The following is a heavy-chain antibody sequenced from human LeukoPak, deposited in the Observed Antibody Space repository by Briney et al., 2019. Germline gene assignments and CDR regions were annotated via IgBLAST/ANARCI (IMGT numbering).Heavy chain of an antibody. Sequence: PSETLSLTCTVSGGSISSYYWSWIRQPPGKGLEWIGYIYYSGSTNYNPSLKSRVTISVDTSKNQFSLKLSSVTAADTAVYCCASGSDYGGNWGSYWGQGTLVTVSS. CDR2: IYYSGST. D-gene: IGHD4-23*01. J-gene: IGHJ4*02. CDR1: GGSISSYY. V-gene: IGHV4-59*01. CDR3: ASGSDYGGNWGSY.